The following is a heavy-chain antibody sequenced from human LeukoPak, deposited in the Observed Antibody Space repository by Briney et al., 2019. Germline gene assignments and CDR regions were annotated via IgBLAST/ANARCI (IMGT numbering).Heavy chain of an antibody. V-gene: IGHV3-9*01. Sequence: GGSLRLSCAASGFTFDDYAMHWVRQAPGKGLEWVSGISWNSGSIAYADSVKGRFTISRDNAKNSLYLQMNSLRVEDTALYYCAKSSGSGRNYYYYMDVWGKGTTVTISS. D-gene: IGHD3-10*01. CDR3: AKSSGSGRNYYYYMDV. CDR2: ISWNSGSI. J-gene: IGHJ6*03. CDR1: GFTFDDYA.